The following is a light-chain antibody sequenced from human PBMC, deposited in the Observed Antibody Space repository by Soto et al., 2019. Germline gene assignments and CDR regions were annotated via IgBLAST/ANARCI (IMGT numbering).Light chain of an antibody. CDR1: SSDVGGYNY. V-gene: IGLV2-14*01. Sequence: QSALTQPASVSGSPGQSITISCTGTSSDVGGYNYVSWYQQYPGKAPKLMIYEVSNRPSGVSDRFSGSKSGNTASLTISGLQAEDEADYYCISYTGSSTSYVFGSGTKLTVL. CDR2: EVS. CDR3: ISYTGSSTSYV. J-gene: IGLJ1*01.